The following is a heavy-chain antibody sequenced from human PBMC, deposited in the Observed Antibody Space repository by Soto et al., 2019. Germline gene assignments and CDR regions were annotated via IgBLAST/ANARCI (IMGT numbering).Heavy chain of an antibody. V-gene: IGHV3-23*01. Sequence: PGGSLRHSGVYGEFIFPAGPINLVRQSPGKGLEWVPTISRASSTYYADSVKGRFTISRDNSKNTVYLQMDSLRTDDTAVYYCAKDNGGRWLQSNFDSWGQGTLVTVSS. J-gene: IGHJ4*02. D-gene: IGHD4-4*01. CDR1: EFIFPAGP. CDR2: ISRASST. CDR3: AKDNGGRWLQSNFDS.